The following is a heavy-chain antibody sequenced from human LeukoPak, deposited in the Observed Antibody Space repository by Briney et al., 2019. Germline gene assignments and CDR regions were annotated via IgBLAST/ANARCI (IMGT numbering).Heavy chain of an antibody. CDR3: AREKWLGNWNDVLPAFDI. Sequence: GGSLRLSCAASGFTFSDYYMSWIRQAPGKGLEWVPYISSSGSTIYYADSVKGRFTISRDNAKNSLYLQMNSLRAEDTAVYYCAREKWLGNWNDVLPAFDIWGQGTMVTVSS. CDR1: GFTFSDYY. V-gene: IGHV3-11*01. CDR2: ISSSGSTI. J-gene: IGHJ3*02. D-gene: IGHD1-1*01.